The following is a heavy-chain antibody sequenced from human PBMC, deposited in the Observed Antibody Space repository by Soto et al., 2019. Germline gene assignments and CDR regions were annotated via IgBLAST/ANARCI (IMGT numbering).Heavy chain of an antibody. V-gene: IGHV3-33*01. CDR2: IWYDGSNE. J-gene: IGHJ3*02. CDR1: GFTFSDYG. D-gene: IGHD3-10*01. CDR3: AREDEGSGSDAFDI. Sequence: QVQLVESGGGVVQPGRSLRLSCAASGFTFSDYGMHWVRQAPGKGLEWVAVIWYDGSNEDYADSVKGRFTISRDNSKNTLYLQMNSLRAEDAAVYYCAREDEGSGSDAFDIWGQGTMVTVSS.